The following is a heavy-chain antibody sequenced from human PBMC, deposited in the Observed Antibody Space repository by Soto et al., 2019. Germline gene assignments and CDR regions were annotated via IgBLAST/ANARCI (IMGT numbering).Heavy chain of an antibody. CDR1: GGSINSYY. CDR3: ARHEAGVTLFDY. J-gene: IGHJ4*02. Sequence: QVQLQESGPGLVKPSETLSLACTVSGGSINSYYWSWIRRPPGKGLEWICYVYFSGSTTYTPSLRSRVTISVDTSQNQFSLKLSSVTAADTAVYYCARHEAGVTLFDYWGQGTLVTVSS. CDR2: VYFSGST. D-gene: IGHD3-10*01. V-gene: IGHV4-59*08.